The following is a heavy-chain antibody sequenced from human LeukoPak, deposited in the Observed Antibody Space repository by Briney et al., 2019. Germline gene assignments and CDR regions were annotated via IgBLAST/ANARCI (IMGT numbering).Heavy chain of an antibody. Sequence: SETLSLTCTVSGASMSNYYCHWIRRSAGKGLEWIGRIYTSGRSNYNPFLKSRVTMSVDTSKNQFSLKINSLTADDTGVYYCARGYYNSSGYSFDYWGQGTLVTVSS. J-gene: IGHJ4*02. V-gene: IGHV4-4*07. CDR1: GASMSNYY. CDR3: ARGYYNSSGYSFDY. D-gene: IGHD3-22*01. CDR2: IYTSGRS.